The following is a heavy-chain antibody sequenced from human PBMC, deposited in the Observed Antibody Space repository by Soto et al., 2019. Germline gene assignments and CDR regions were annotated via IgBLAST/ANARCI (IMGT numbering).Heavy chain of an antibody. CDR1: GFTFSKAW. J-gene: IGHJ6*02. CDR2: MRSNADGGTV. V-gene: IGHV3-15*01. D-gene: IGHD3-10*01. CDR3: TAAWVRGVVMSVMDV. Sequence: DVQLVESGGGLVKPGGSLRLSCSKSGFTFSKAWMRWVRQAPGKGLEWVGRMRSNADGGTVGYAAPVKGRFIISRDDSTNTLYLEINSLYSEDTVVYYCTAAWVRGVVMSVMDVSGHGTAVTVS.